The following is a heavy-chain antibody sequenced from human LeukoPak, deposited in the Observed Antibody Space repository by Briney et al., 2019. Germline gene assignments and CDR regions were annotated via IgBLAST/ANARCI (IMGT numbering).Heavy chain of an antibody. CDR1: ELTFSGFE. J-gene: IGHJ4*02. CDR2: IKSDGSLK. V-gene: IGHV3-48*03. CDR3: ARRFRD. Sequence: GGSLRLSCVGSELTFSGFELNWVRQAPGKGLEWVSYIKSDGSLKTYADAVKGRFAISRDNAKNSLYLQMNSLRAEDTAVYYCARRFRDWGQGILVTVSS.